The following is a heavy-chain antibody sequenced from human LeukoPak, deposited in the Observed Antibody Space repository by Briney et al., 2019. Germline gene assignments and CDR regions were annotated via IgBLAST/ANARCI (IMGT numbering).Heavy chain of an antibody. J-gene: IGHJ4*02. CDR2: IFSGGST. V-gene: IGHV4-39*07. CDR1: DGSISGSSYY. D-gene: IGHD1-26*01. Sequence: SETLSLTCTVSDGSISGSSYYWGWIRQPPGKGLEWIGRIFSGGSTYYNPSLKSRITISVDTSNNQISLKLSSVTAADTAVYYCARDRDLSGSYGMAYWGQGTRVTVSS. CDR3: ARDRDLSGSYGMAY.